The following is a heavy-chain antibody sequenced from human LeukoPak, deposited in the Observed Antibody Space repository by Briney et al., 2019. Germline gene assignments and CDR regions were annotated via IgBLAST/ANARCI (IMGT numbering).Heavy chain of an antibody. D-gene: IGHD6-19*01. V-gene: IGHV3-30*03. Sequence: PGGSLRLSCAASGFTFSSYWMSWVRQAPGKGLEWVAVISYDGSNKYYADSVKGRFTISRDNSKNTLYLQMNSLRAEDTAVYYCATLAVAGPIDYWGQGTLVTVSS. CDR3: ATLAVAGPIDY. CDR1: GFTFSSYW. J-gene: IGHJ4*02. CDR2: ISYDGSNK.